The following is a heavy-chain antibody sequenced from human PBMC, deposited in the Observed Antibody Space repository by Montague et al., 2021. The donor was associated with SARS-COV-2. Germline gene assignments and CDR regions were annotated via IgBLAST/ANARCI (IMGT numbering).Heavy chain of an antibody. D-gene: IGHD3-10*01. CDR1: GGSFSGYY. Sequence: SETLSLTCAVYGGSFSGYYWCWIRQPPGTGLEWNGEINHSGSTNYNPTLKRRVTTSVDTSTNKFYLKLSSVSAAETAAYYCARGLHMRWFVESINWFDPWGQGTLVTVSS. J-gene: IGHJ5*02. V-gene: IGHV4-34*01. CDR3: ARGLHMRWFVESINWFDP. CDR2: INHSGST.